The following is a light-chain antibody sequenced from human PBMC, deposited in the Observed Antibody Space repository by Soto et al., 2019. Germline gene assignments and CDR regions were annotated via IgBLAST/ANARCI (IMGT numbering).Light chain of an antibody. J-gene: IGKJ1*01. CDR2: GAS. CDR1: QTFTTSS. Sequence: EIVVTQSPATLSVSPGERATLSCRASQTFTTSSLAWYQQKPGQAPRLLISGASNRATGIPARFSGSGSGTDFTLTISSLEPEDFAVYYCQQRSNWPPWTFGQGTKVDIK. V-gene: IGKV3-11*01. CDR3: QQRSNWPPWT.